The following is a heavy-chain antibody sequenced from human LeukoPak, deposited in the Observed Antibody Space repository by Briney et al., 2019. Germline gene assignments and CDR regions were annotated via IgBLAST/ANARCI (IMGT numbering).Heavy chain of an antibody. CDR1: GYSISSGYY. CDR2: IHHSGRY. Sequence: SETLSLTCTVSGYSISSGYYWGWIRPSPGKGLEWIGSIHHSGRYYYNPSLKSRVTISVDTSKDYFSPKLSSVTAADTAVYYCAREGDSSSVGWFDPWGQGTLVTVSS. V-gene: IGHV4-38-2*02. CDR3: AREGDSSSVGWFDP. J-gene: IGHJ5*02. D-gene: IGHD6-13*01.